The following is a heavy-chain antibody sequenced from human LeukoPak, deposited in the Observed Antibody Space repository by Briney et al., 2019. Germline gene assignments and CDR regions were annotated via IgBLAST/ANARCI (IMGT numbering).Heavy chain of an antibody. CDR1: GFHFDAYG. Sequence: GGSLRLSCAASGFHFDAYGLYWVRQAPGKGLEWVSGINWSGDTTHYAASLKGRFTISRDNAKISVSLQMNSLRADDTAVYYCARVRGHDYGDVVRARFYYYYMDVWGKGTTVTISS. J-gene: IGHJ6*03. V-gene: IGHV3-20*04. D-gene: IGHD4-17*01. CDR2: INWSGDTT. CDR3: ARVRGHDYGDVVRARFYYYYMDV.